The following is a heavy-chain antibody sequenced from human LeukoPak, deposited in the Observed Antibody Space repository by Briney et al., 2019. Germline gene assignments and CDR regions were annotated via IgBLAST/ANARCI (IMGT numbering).Heavy chain of an antibody. CDR2: IKQDGSEK. CDR1: GFTFSSYA. J-gene: IGHJ4*02. D-gene: IGHD1-26*01. V-gene: IGHV3-7*01. CDR3: ARDAAYYYSGNFYAYDY. Sequence: GGSLRLSCAASGFTFSSYAMSWVRQAPGKGLEWVANIKQDGSEKFYVDSVKGRFTVSRDNAKNSLYLQMNSLRAGDTAVYYCARDAAYYYSGNFYAYDYWGQGTLVTVSS.